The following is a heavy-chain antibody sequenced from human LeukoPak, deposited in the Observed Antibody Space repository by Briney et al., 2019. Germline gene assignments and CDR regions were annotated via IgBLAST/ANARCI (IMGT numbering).Heavy chain of an antibody. D-gene: IGHD3-3*01. CDR1: GFTFSSYM. CDR2: ISSSGSTI. Sequence: GGSLRLSCAASGFTFSSYMMNWVRQAPGKGLEWVSYISSSGSTIYYADSVKGRFTISRDNAKNSLYLQMNSLRAEDTAVYYCARDEDGVGVDVWGQGTTVTVSS. J-gene: IGHJ6*02. V-gene: IGHV3-48*04. CDR3: ARDEDGVGVDV.